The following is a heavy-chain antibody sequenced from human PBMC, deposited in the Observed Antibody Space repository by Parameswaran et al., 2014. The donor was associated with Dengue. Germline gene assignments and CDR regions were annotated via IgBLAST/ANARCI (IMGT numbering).Heavy chain of an antibody. CDR3: ARGDIAVAGHGMDV. CDR2: ISSSSTYI. Sequence: GESLKISCAASGFTFSDYAMNWVRQAPGAGLEWVSSISSSSTYIYYADSVKGRFTISRDNARNSLFLQMNSLRAEDTSVYYCARGDIAVAGHGMDVWGQGTTVTVSS. J-gene: IGHJ6*02. D-gene: IGHD6-19*01. V-gene: IGHV3-21*01. CDR1: GFTFSDYA.